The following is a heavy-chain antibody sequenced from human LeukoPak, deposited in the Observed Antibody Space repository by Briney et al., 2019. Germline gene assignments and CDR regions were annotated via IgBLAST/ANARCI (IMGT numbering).Heavy chain of an antibody. CDR1: GFTFSSYA. CDR3: AKEGRDGYNYGIGY. D-gene: IGHD5-24*01. Sequence: PWGSLRLSCAASGFTFSSYAMSWVRQAPGKGLEWVSAISGSGGSTYYADSVKGRFTISRDNSKNTLYLQMNSLRAEDTAVYYCAKEGRDGYNYGIGYWGQGTLVTVSS. CDR2: ISGSGGST. J-gene: IGHJ4*02. V-gene: IGHV3-23*01.